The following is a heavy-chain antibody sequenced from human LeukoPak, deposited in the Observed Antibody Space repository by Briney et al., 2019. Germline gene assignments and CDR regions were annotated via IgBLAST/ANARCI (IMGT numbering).Heavy chain of an antibody. CDR1: GFTFSSYA. V-gene: IGHV3-30*14. Sequence: GRSLRLSCAASGFTFSSYAMHWVRQAPGKGLEWGAVISYDGSNKYYADSVKGRFTISRDNSKNTLYLQMNSLRAEDTAVYYCATSGRGYYYYGMDVWGQGTTVTASS. J-gene: IGHJ6*02. CDR3: ATSGRGYYYYGMDV. D-gene: IGHD2-15*01. CDR2: ISYDGSNK.